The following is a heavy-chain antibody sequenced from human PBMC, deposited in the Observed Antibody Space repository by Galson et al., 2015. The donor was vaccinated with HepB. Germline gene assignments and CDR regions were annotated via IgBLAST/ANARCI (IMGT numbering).Heavy chain of an antibody. CDR3: ARDLPQKWWAPAWFDP. V-gene: IGHV3-11*01. D-gene: IGHD2-15*01. CDR2: ISSSGKTT. J-gene: IGHJ5*02. CDR1: GFRFSDYY. Sequence: SLRLSCAASGFRFSDYYMSWIRQAPGKGLEWVAYISSSGKTTKYPDSVKGRFTISRDNAKNSLYLQMNSLRVDDTAVYYCARDLPQKWWAPAWFDPRGQGTLVTVSS.